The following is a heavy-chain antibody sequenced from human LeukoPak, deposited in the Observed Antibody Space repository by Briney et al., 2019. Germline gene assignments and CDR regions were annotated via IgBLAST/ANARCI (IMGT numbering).Heavy chain of an antibody. J-gene: IGHJ6*04. CDR1: GFTVNTNY. Sequence: SGGSLRLSCAASGFTVNTNYMSWVRQAPGKGLEWVSIMHSVGTTYYADPVKGRFTFSRDNSKNTLYLQMNNLRAEDTAVYYCARDGSSGRGYYYYYGMDVWGEGTTVTVSS. CDR3: ARDGSSGRGYYYYYGMDV. D-gene: IGHD1-26*01. V-gene: IGHV3-53*01. CDR2: MHSVGTT.